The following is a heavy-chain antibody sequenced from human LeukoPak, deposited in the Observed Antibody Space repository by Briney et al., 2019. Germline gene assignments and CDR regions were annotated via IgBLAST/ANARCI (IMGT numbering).Heavy chain of an antibody. CDR1: GFTSSSYW. V-gene: IGHV3-74*03. Sequence: GGSLRLSCAASGFTSSSYWMHWVRQAPGTGLVWVSRIHPDGSITTYADSVKGRFTISRDNAKNTLYLQMNSLRAEDTAVYYCAPQQTYSPYNWFDPWGQGTLVTVSS. CDR3: APQQTYSPYNWFDP. D-gene: IGHD5-12*01. CDR2: IHPDGSIT. J-gene: IGHJ5*02.